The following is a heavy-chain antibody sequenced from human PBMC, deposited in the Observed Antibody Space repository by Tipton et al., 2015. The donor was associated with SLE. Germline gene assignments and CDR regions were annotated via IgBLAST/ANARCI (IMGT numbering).Heavy chain of an antibody. D-gene: IGHD3-3*01. CDR2: ISYDGSNK. V-gene: IGHV3-30*18. CDR3: AKDLSITIFRRAFDI. Sequence: RSLRLSCAASGFTFSSYGMHWVRQAPGKGLEWVAVISYDGSNKYYADSVKGRFTISRDNSKNTLYLQMNSLRAEDTAVYYCAKDLSITIFRRAFDIWGQGTMVTVSS. J-gene: IGHJ3*02. CDR1: GFTFSSYG.